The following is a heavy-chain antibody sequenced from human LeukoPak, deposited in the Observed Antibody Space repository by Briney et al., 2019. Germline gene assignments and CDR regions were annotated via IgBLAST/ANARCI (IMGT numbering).Heavy chain of an antibody. V-gene: IGHV4-59*01. J-gene: IGHJ3*02. CDR3: ARDGITMIVGALDI. CDR2: IYYSGST. CDR1: GGSISSYY. D-gene: IGHD3-22*01. Sequence: SETLSLTCTVSGGSISSYYWSWIRQPPGKGLEWIGYIYYSGSTNYNPSLKSRVTISVDTSKNQFSLKLSSVTAADTAVYYCARDGITMIVGALDIWGQGTMVTVSS.